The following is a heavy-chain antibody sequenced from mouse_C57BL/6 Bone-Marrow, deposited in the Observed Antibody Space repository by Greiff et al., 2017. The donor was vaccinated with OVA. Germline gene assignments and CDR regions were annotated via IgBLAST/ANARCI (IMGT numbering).Heavy chain of an antibody. J-gene: IGHJ2*01. CDR2: IDPENGDT. Sequence: VQLQQSGAELVRPGASVKLSCTASGFNFKDDYMHWVKERPEQGLEWIGWIDPENGDTEYASKFQGKATITADTSSNTVYLHLSSLTSEDTAVYYCTTSRYWGRGTALTVSS. V-gene: IGHV14-4*01. CDR1: GFNFKDDY. CDR3: TTSRY.